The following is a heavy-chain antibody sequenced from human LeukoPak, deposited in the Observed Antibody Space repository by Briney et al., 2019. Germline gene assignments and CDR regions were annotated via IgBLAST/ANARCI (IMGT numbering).Heavy chain of an antibody. Sequence: SETLSLTCAVYGGSFSGYYWSWIRQPPGKGLEWIGRIYTSGSTNYNASLKSRVSMSVDTSKNQFSLKLSSVTAADTAVYYCARDPSGWFGELPTGYMDVWGKGTTVTVSS. V-gene: IGHV4-59*10. CDR1: GGSFSGYY. D-gene: IGHD3-10*01. J-gene: IGHJ6*03. CDR3: ARDPSGWFGELPTGYMDV. CDR2: IYTSGST.